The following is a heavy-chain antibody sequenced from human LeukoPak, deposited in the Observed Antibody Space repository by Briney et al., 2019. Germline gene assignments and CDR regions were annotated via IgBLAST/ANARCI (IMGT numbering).Heavy chain of an antibody. CDR2: ILYSGTT. J-gene: IGHJ1*01. D-gene: IGHD6-19*01. CDR1: GDSISTSSYF. V-gene: IGHV4-39*01. CDR3: AGEYSSAAGF. Sequence: SETLSLTCSVSGDSISTSSYFWGWIRQPPGKGLEWIGSILYSGTTYYKPSLKSRVTISVDTSKNQFSLKLSSVTAADTAVYYCAGEYSSAAGFWGQGTLVTVSS.